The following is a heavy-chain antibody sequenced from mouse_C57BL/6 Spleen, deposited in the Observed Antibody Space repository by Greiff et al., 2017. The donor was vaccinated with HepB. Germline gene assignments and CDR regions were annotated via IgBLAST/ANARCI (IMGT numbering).Heavy chain of an antibody. D-gene: IGHD2-3*01. J-gene: IGHJ3*01. Sequence: VKLMESGAELVRPGASVTLSCKASGYTFTDYEMHWVKQTPVHGLEWIGAIDPETGGTAYNQKFKGKAILTADKSSSTAYMELRSLTSEDSAVYYCTRSGSNDGYYMFAYWGQGTLVTVSA. CDR2: IDPETGGT. CDR3: TRSGSNDGYYMFAY. CDR1: GYTFTDYE. V-gene: IGHV1-15*01.